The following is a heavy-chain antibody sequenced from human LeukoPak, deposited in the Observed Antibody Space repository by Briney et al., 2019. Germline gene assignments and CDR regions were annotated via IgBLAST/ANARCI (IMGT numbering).Heavy chain of an antibody. J-gene: IGHJ4*02. CDR3: ARDLSYYGSGSYYYFDY. CDR1: GFTFSRYS. Sequence: GGSLRLSCAASGFTFSRYSMNWVRRAPGKGLEWVSSISSTSDYIFYADSVKGRFTISRDNADDSLYLQMNSPRAEDTAVYYSARDLSYYGSGSYYYFDYWGQGTLVTVSS. V-gene: IGHV3-21*01. CDR2: ISSTSDYI. D-gene: IGHD3-10*01.